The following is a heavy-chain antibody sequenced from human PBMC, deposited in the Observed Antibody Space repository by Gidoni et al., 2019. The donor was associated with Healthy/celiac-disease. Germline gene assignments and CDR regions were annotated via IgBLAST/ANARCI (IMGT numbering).Heavy chain of an antibody. CDR3: ARHPYDSSGYFDY. CDR2: IYYSGST. D-gene: IGHD3-22*01. CDR1: GGSISSSSYY. Sequence: QLQLQESGPGLVKPSETLSLTCTVSGGSISSSSYYWGWIRQPPGKGLEWIGSIYYSGSTYYNPSLKSRVTISVDTSKNQFSLKLSSVTAADTAVYYCARHPYDSSGYFDYWGQGTLVTVSS. V-gene: IGHV4-39*01. J-gene: IGHJ4*02.